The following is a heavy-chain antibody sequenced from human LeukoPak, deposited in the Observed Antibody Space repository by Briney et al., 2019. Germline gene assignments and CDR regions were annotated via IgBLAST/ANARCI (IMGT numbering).Heavy chain of an antibody. Sequence: SETLSLTCTVSGGSISSYYWSWIRQPPGKGLEWIGYIYYSGSTNYNPSLKSRVTISVDTSKNQFSLKLSSVTAADMAVYYCARHGYRRFFDYWGQGTLVTVSS. J-gene: IGHJ4*02. V-gene: IGHV4-59*08. D-gene: IGHD5-18*01. CDR2: IYYSGST. CDR3: ARHGYRRFFDY. CDR1: GGSISSYY.